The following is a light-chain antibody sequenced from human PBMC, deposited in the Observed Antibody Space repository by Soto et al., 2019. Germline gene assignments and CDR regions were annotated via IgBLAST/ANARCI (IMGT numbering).Light chain of an antibody. Sequence: QSVLTQPASVSGSPGQSITISCTGTSSDVGAYNYVSWYHQHPGKAPKLMIYEVSNRPSGVSNRFSGSKSGNTASLTISGLQAEDEGDYYFSSYTSGSTGVFGGGTKVTVL. CDR1: SSDVGAYNY. V-gene: IGLV2-14*01. CDR2: EVS. CDR3: SSYTSGSTGV. J-gene: IGLJ3*02.